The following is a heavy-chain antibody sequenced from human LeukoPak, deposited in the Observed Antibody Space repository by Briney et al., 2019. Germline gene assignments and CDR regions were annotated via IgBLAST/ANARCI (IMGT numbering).Heavy chain of an antibody. V-gene: IGHV3-74*01. Sequence: GGSLRLSCAASGFTFRSCWMHWVRQVPGKGLVWVSLINSDGTTSHADSVKGRFTISRDNAKNTLYLQMNSLRAEDTAVYYCARSAADAFDYWGQGTLVTVSS. CDR1: GFTFRSCW. CDR3: ARSAADAFDY. J-gene: IGHJ4*02. CDR2: INSDGTT.